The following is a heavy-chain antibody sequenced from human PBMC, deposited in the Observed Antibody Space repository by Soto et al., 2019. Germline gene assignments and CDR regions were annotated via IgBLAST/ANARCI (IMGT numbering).Heavy chain of an antibody. V-gene: IGHV4-59*01. CDR2: IYYSGST. CDR1: GGSISSYY. CDR3: ARLKLPTDWFDP. J-gene: IGHJ5*02. Sequence: SETLSLTGTVSGGSISSYYWSWIRQPPGKGLEWIGYIYYSGSTNYNPSLKSRVTISVDTSKNQFSLKLSSVTAADTAVYYCARLKLPTDWFDPWGQGTLVTVSS.